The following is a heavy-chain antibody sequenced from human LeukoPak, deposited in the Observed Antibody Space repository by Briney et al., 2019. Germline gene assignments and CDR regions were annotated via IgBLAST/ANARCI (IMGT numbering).Heavy chain of an antibody. CDR2: INTNTGNP. D-gene: IGHD1-26*01. Sequence: ASVKVSCKASGYTFTRYAMNWVRQAPGQGLEWMGWINTNTGNPTYAQGFTGRFVFSLDTSVSTAYLQISSLKAEDTAVYYCSRTIVGASPYYYYYMDVWGKGTTVTVSS. CDR3: SRTIVGASPYYYYYMDV. V-gene: IGHV7-4-1*02. CDR1: GYTFTRYA. J-gene: IGHJ6*03.